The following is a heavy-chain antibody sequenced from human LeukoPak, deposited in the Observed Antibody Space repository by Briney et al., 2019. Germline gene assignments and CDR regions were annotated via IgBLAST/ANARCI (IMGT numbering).Heavy chain of an antibody. J-gene: IGHJ4*02. CDR2: INPNSGGT. V-gene: IGHV1-2*02. Sequence: ASVKVSCKASGYIFTGHYMHWVRQAPGQGLEWMGWINPNSGGTNYAQKFQGRVTMTRDTSISTAYMELSRLRSDDTAVYYCARPRRDGYNYRSFDYWGQGTLVTVSS. D-gene: IGHD5-24*01. CDR3: ARPRRDGYNYRSFDY. CDR1: GYIFTGHY.